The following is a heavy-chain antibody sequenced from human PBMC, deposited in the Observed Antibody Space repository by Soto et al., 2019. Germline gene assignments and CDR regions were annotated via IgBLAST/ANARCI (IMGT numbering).Heavy chain of an antibody. D-gene: IGHD6-13*01. J-gene: IGHJ6*02. CDR3: ARFGPEYSSSWYSMDV. CDR2: INPNSGGT. Sequence: ASVKVSCKASGYTFTGYYMHWVRQAPGQGLEWMGWINPNSGGTNYAQKFQGWVTMTRDTSISTAYMELSRLRSDDTAVYYCARFGPEYSSSWYSMDVWGQGTTVTVSS. V-gene: IGHV1-2*04. CDR1: GYTFTGYY.